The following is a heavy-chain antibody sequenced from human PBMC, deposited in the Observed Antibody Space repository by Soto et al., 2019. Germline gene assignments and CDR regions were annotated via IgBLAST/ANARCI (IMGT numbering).Heavy chain of an antibody. V-gene: IGHV1-69*13. D-gene: IGHD3-10*01. CDR2: IIPIFGTA. J-gene: IGHJ4*02. CDR3: ANNPHGSGSYEPFDY. CDR1: GGTFSSYA. Sequence: SVKVSCKASGGTFSSYAISWVRQAPGQGLEWMGGIIPIFGTANYAQKFQGRVTITADESTSTAYMELSSLRSEDTAVYYCANNPHGSGSYEPFDYCGQGTLVTVSS.